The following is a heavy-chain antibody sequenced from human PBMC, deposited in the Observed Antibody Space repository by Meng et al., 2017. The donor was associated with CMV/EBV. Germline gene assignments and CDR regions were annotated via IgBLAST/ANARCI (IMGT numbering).Heavy chain of an antibody. CDR1: GYTFTSYG. CDR2: ISAYNGNT. Sequence: ASVKVSCKASGYTFTSYGISWVRQAPGQGLEWMGWISAYNGNTNYAQKLQGRVTMTTDTSTSTAYMELRSLRSDDTAVYYCARATTYYDFWSGYYLFDYWGQGTLVTVSS. J-gene: IGHJ4*02. D-gene: IGHD3-3*01. CDR3: ARATTYYDFWSGYYLFDY. V-gene: IGHV1-18*01.